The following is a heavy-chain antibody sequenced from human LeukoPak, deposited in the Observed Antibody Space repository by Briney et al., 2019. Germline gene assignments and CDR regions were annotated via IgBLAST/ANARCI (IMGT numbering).Heavy chain of an antibody. CDR3: ASRGLRLGELSLFDS. V-gene: IGHV4-39*02. CDR2: IYSSGST. Sequence: SETLSLTCTDSGGSVSSSTYYWVWIRQPPGKGLEWIATIYSSGSTYYNPSLMSRVTISVDTSKNHFSLKLSSVTAADTAVYYCASRGLRLGELSLFDSWGQGTLVTVSS. D-gene: IGHD3-16*02. J-gene: IGHJ4*02. CDR1: GGSVSSSTYY.